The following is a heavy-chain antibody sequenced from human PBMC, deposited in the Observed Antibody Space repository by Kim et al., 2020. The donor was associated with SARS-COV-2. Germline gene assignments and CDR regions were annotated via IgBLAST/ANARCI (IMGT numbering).Heavy chain of an antibody. V-gene: IGHV1-18*01. CDR2: GNT. J-gene: IGHJ4*02. CDR3: ARSNGDLDY. D-gene: IGHD4-17*01. Sequence: GNTNDAQKLQGRVTMTTDTSTSTAYMELRSLRSDDTAVYYCARSNGDLDYWGQGTLVTVSS.